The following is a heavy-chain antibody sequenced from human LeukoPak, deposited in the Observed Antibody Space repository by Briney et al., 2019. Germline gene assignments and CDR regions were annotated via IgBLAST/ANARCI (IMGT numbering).Heavy chain of an antibody. J-gene: IGHJ4*02. CDR2: ISGSGGST. V-gene: IGHV3-23*01. Sequence: PGGSLRLSCAASGFTFSSYAMSWVRPAPGKGLEWVSAISGSGGSTYYADSVKGRFTISRDNSKNTLYLQMNSLRAEDTAVYYCAKCSRGYYYDSSLDYWGQGTLVTVSS. CDR3: AKCSRGYYYDSSLDY. D-gene: IGHD3-22*01. CDR1: GFTFSSYA.